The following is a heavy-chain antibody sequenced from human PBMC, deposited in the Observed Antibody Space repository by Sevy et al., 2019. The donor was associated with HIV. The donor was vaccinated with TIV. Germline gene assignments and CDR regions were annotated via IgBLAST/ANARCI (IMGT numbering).Heavy chain of an antibody. CDR3: ARDGGYSVKWYPLY. Sequence: GGSLRLSCAASGFAFSTHAMHWVRQAPGKGLEWVAVISYEGTDTFYAASVEGRFTISRDNSKNMLYLQINSLGPEDTAVYYCARDGGYSVKWYPLYWGHGTLVTVSS. CDR2: ISYEGTDT. V-gene: IGHV3-30-3*01. J-gene: IGHJ4*01. CDR1: GFAFSTHA. D-gene: IGHD1-26*01.